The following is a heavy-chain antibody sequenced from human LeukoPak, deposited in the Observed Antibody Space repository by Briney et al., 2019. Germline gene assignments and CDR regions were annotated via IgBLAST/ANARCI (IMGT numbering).Heavy chain of an antibody. CDR2: INPNSGGT. V-gene: IGHV1-2*02. Sequence: GASVKVSCKASGYTFTNYYMHWVRQAPGQGLEWMGWINPNSGGTNYAQKLQGRVTMTTDTSTSTAYMELRSLRSDDTAVYYCARGKSGCSRGGCDYWGQGTLVTVSS. CDR3: ARGKSGCSRGGCDY. J-gene: IGHJ4*02. CDR1: GYTFTNYY. D-gene: IGHD6-19*01.